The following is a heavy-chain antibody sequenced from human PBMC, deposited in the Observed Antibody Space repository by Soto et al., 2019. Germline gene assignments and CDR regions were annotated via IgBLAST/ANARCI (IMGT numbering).Heavy chain of an antibody. J-gene: IGHJ4*02. CDR1: RFTFTSYA. CDR2: ISASGGAT. D-gene: IGHD1-26*01. CDR3: AKDVEGGSLFRGAFDY. Sequence: VELLESGGGLVQPGGSLRLSCVASRFTFTSYAMSWVRQAPGKGLEWVAAISASGGATIHADSVKGRLTISRDNSKNTLYLQMNSLRAEDTAVYYCAKDVEGGSLFRGAFDYWGQGTQVTVSS. V-gene: IGHV3-23*01.